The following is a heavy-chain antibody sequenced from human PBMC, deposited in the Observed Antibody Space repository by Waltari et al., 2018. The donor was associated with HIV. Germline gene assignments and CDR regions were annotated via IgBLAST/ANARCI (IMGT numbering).Heavy chain of an antibody. CDR3: ARGSTAEYLDF. CDR2: IYNSGST. J-gene: IGHJ4*02. Sequence: QVQLQESGPGLVHPSQTLSLTCSVSGGSMPSANYFWNWIRQPAGKEPEWIGRIYNSGSTNYNPSLKGRVTMSVDTSKNHFSLKLASLSASDTAVYYCARGSTAEYLDFWGPGAQITVSS. CDR1: GGSMPSANYF. D-gene: IGHD3-10*01. V-gene: IGHV4-61*02.